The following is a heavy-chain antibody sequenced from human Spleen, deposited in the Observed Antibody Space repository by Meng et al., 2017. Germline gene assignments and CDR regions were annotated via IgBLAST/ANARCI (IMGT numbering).Heavy chain of an antibody. CDR1: GYTFTSYG. CDR3: ARDSSGYGSGTLGD. D-gene: IGHD3-10*01. Sequence: ASVKVSCKASGYTFTSYGISWVRQAPGQGLEWMGWISAYNGNTNYAQKLQGRVTMTTDTSTSTAYMELRSLRSDDTAVYYCARDSSGYGSGTLGDWGQGTLVTVSS. J-gene: IGHJ4*02. V-gene: IGHV1-18*01. CDR2: ISAYNGNT.